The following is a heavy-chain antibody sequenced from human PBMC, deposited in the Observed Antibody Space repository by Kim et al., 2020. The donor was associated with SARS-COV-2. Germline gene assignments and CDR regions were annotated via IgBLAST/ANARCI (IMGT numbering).Heavy chain of an antibody. J-gene: IGHJ5*02. CDR3: ARAPGRIAVAGTTHSWFDP. D-gene: IGHD6-19*01. Sequence: SETLSLTCTVSGGSISSYYWSWIRQPPGKGLEWIGYIYYSGSTNYNPSLKSRVTISVDTSKNQFSLKLSSVTAADTAVYYCARAPGRIAVAGTTHSWFDP. CDR2: IYYSGST. CDR1: GGSISSYY. V-gene: IGHV4-59*01.